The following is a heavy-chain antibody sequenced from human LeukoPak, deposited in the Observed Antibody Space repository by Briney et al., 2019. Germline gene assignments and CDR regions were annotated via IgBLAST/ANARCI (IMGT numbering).Heavy chain of an antibody. CDR2: IKQDGSEK. Sequence: PGGSLRLSCAASGFTFSNHWMSWVRQAPGKGLEWVANIKQDGSEKYYVDSVKGRFTISRDNARNSLSLQMNSLRAEDTAVYYCARDNYDFWSGYYSWATSRLSHNRNNWFDPWGQGTLVTVSS. CDR1: GFTFSNHW. J-gene: IGHJ5*02. V-gene: IGHV3-7*01. D-gene: IGHD3-3*01. CDR3: ARDNYDFWSGYYSWATSRLSHNRNNWFDP.